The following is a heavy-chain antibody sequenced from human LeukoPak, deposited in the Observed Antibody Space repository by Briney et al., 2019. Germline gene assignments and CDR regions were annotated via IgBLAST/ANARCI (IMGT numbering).Heavy chain of an antibody. Sequence: ASVKVSCKASGYTFTSYYMHWVRQAPGQGLEWMGIINPSGGDTNYAQKFQGRVTMTRDTSTSTVYMELSSLRSEDTAVYYCARRGYDYVWGTYRDDAFDIWGQGTMVTVSS. CDR1: GYTFTSYY. CDR2: INPSGGDT. J-gene: IGHJ3*02. CDR3: ARRGYDYVWGTYRDDAFDI. D-gene: IGHD3-16*02. V-gene: IGHV1-46*01.